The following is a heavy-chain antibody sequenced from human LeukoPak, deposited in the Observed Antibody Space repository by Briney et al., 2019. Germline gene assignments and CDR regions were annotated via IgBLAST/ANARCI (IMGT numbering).Heavy chain of an antibody. CDR2: ISYDGSNK. CDR3: AKDRGYGSGPAFDY. V-gene: IGHV3-30*18. Sequence: GGSLRLSCAASGFTFSGYGMHWVRQAPGKGLEWVAVISYDGSNKYYADSVKGRFTISRDNSKNTLYLQMNSLRAEDTAVYYCAKDRGYGSGPAFDYWGQGTLVTVSS. D-gene: IGHD3-10*01. J-gene: IGHJ4*02. CDR1: GFTFSGYG.